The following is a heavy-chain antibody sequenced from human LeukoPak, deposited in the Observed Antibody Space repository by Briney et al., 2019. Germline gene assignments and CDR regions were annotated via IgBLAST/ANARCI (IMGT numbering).Heavy chain of an antibody. D-gene: IGHD5-18*01. CDR2: IDYSGRP. CDR1: GASISSYY. Sequence: SETLSLTCTVSGASISSYYWSWIRQPPGEGLEWIGYIDYSGRPNYNPSLKSRVTISVDTSKNQFSLKLSSVTAADTAVYYCARGPPYQRYSYGGFQHWGQGTLVTVSS. V-gene: IGHV4-59*12. CDR3: ARGPPYQRYSYGGFQH. J-gene: IGHJ1*01.